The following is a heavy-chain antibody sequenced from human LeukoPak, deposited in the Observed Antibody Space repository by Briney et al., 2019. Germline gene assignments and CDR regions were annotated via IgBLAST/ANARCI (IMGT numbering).Heavy chain of an antibody. J-gene: IGHJ4*02. CDR3: ARAEDIAATIFDY. Sequence: PSETLSLTCTVSGGSISSYYWSWIRQPPGKGLEWIGYIYYSGSTNYNPSLKSRVTISVDTSKNQFSLKLSSVTAADTAVYYCARAEDIAATIFDYWGQGTLVTVSP. CDR1: GGSISSYY. D-gene: IGHD5-12*01. V-gene: IGHV4-59*01. CDR2: IYYSGST.